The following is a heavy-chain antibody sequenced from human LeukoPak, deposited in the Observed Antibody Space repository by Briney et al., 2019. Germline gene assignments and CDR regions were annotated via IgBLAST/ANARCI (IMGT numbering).Heavy chain of an antibody. V-gene: IGHV3-7*03. Sequence: GGSLRLSCAASGFTLRTYAMNWVRQAPGKGLEWVANINADGSAKYSVDSVKGRFTVSRDNGNNSLYLQMNSLRAEDTAVYYCAKGGHLDDWGQGTLVTVSS. CDR3: AKGGHLDD. J-gene: IGHJ4*02. CDR2: INADGSAK. CDR1: GFTLRTYA. D-gene: IGHD3-16*01.